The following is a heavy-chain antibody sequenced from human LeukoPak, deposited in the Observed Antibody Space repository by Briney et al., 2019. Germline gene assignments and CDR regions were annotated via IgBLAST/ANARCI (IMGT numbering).Heavy chain of an antibody. J-gene: IGHJ4*02. V-gene: IGHV4-34*01. Sequence: SETLSLTCAVYGGSFSGYYWSWIRQPPGKGLEWIGEINHSGSTNYNPSLKSRVTISVDTSKNQFSLKLGSVTAADTAVYYCARGQWEPLYYFDYWGQGTLVTVSS. CDR2: INHSGST. CDR1: GGSFSGYY. D-gene: IGHD1-26*01. CDR3: ARGQWEPLYYFDY.